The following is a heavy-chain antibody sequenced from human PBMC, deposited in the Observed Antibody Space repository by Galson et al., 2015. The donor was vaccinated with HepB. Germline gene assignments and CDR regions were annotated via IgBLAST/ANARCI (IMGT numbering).Heavy chain of an antibody. D-gene: IGHD3-10*01. V-gene: IGHV2-5*02. Sequence: PALVNPTQTLTLTCTFSGFSLSTSGVGVGWIRQPPGKALEWLALIYWDDDKRYSPSLKSRLTITKDTSKNQVVLTMTNMDPVDTATYYCALPLSIVRGVIITVGDAFDIWGQGTMVTVSS. CDR3: ALPLSIVRGVIITVGDAFDI. CDR1: GFSLSTSGVG. J-gene: IGHJ3*02. CDR2: IYWDDDK.